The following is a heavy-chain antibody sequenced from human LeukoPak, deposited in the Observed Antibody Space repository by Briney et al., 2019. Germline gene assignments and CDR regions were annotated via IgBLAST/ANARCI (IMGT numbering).Heavy chain of an antibody. D-gene: IGHD3-22*01. J-gene: IGHJ4*02. V-gene: IGHV3-7*01. CDR1: GGTFSSYW. CDR3: ARATTYYYDSSGYYPFDY. CDR2: INQDGSEK. Sequence: GGSLRLTCAASGGTFSSYWLSWVRQAPGKGLEWVANINQDGSEKYYVDSVKGRFTISRDNAKNSLYLQMNSLRAEDTAVYYCARATTYYYDSSGYYPFDYWGQGTLVTVSS.